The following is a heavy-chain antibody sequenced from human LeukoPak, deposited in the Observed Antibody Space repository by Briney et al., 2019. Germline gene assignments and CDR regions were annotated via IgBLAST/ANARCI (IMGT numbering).Heavy chain of an antibody. CDR3: ARDPGLIGVVVPAAIDDAFDI. J-gene: IGHJ3*02. V-gene: IGHV4-30-4*08. D-gene: IGHD2-2*02. Sequence: SQTLSLTCTVSGGSISSGDYYWSWIRQPPGKGLEWIGYIYYSGSTYYNPSLKSRVTISVDTSKNQFSLKLSSVTAADTAVYYCARDPGLIGVVVPAAIDDAFDIWGQGTMVTVSS. CDR2: IYYSGST. CDR1: GGSISSGDYY.